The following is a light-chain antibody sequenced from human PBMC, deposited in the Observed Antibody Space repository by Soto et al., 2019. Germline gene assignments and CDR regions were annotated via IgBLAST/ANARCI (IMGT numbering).Light chain of an antibody. J-gene: IGKJ2*01. CDR1: QSVNIN. CDR2: GSS. V-gene: IGKV3-15*01. Sequence: EIVMTQSPTTLSVSLGGRATLSCRASQSVNINLAWYQQKPGQSPRLLVYGSSTRATGSPARFSGRGSGTEFTLTISGLQFEDFAVYYCQQYNKWPHTFGQGTKVEIK. CDR3: QQYNKWPHT.